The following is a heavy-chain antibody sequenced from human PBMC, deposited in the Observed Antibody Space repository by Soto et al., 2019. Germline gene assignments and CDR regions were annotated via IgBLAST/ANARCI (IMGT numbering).Heavy chain of an antibody. CDR1: GFSLSTSGVG. D-gene: IGHD3-10*01. J-gene: IGHJ4*02. Sequence: QITLKESGPPLVKPTQTLTLTCTFSGFSLSTSGVGVGWIRQPPGKALEWLALIYWDDDKRYSPSLKSRLTITKDTSKNQVVLTLTNMDPVDTATYFCAHINFAFGARPTYGFDYWGQGTLVTVSS. V-gene: IGHV2-5*02. CDR2: IYWDDDK. CDR3: AHINFAFGARPTYGFDY.